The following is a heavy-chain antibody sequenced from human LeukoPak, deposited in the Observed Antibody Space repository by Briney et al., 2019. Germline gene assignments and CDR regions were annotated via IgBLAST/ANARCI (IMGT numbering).Heavy chain of an antibody. V-gene: IGHV3-9*01. J-gene: IGHJ4*02. Sequence: GGSLRLSCAASGFTFDDYAMHWVRQAPGKGLEWVSGISWNSGSIGYADSVKGRFTISRDNAKNSLYLQMNSLRAEDTAVYYCARSSTPHFDYWGQGTLVTVSS. CDR3: ARSSTPHFDY. CDR2: ISWNSGSI. D-gene: IGHD3-16*02. CDR1: GFTFDDYA.